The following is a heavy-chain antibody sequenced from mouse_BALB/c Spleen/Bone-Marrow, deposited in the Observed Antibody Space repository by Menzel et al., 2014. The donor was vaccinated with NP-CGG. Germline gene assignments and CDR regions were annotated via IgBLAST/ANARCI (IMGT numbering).Heavy chain of an antibody. CDR3: ARSLDGYYDY. CDR1: GYTFTEYT. D-gene: IGHD2-3*01. V-gene: IGHV1-22*01. CDR2: INPYNGGT. Sequence: SGPELVKPGASVKVSCKTSGYTFTEYTMHWVKQSHGESLQWIGGINPYNGGTTYNQKFKGKATLTVDKSSSTAYMELRSLTSEDSAVYYCARSLDGYYDYWGQGTTLTVSS. J-gene: IGHJ2*01.